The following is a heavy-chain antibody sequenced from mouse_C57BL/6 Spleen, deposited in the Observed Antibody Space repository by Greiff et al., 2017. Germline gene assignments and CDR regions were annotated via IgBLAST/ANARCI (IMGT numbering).Heavy chain of an antibody. CDR3: ARSPYYYGSSPPYAMDY. V-gene: IGHV7-3*01. D-gene: IGHD1-1*01. Sequence: DVMLVESGGGLVQPGGSLSLSCAASGFTFTDYYMSWVRQPPGKALEWLGFIRNKANGYTTEYSASVKGRLTISRDNSQSILYLQMNALRAEDSATYYCARSPYYYGSSPPYAMDYWGQGTSVTVSS. J-gene: IGHJ4*01. CDR1: GFTFTDYY. CDR2: IRNKANGYTT.